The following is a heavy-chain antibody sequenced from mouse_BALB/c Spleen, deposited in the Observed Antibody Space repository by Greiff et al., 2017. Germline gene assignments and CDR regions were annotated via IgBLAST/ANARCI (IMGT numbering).Heavy chain of an antibody. J-gene: IGHJ4*01. Sequence: EVQGVESGGGLVQPIGSLKLSCAASGFTFNTYAMNWVRQAPGKGLEWVARIRSKSNNYATYYADSVKDRFTISRDDSQSMLYLQMNNLKTEDTAMYYCVRHYYGSSYYAMDYWGQGTSVTVSS. V-gene: IGHV10-1*02. CDR3: VRHYYGSSYYAMDY. CDR1: GFTFNTYA. D-gene: IGHD1-1*01. CDR2: IRSKSNNYAT.